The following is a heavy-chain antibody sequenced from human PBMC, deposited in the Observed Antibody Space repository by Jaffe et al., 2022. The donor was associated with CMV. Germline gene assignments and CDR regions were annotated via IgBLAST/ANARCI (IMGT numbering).Heavy chain of an antibody. CDR1: GFTFSSYG. D-gene: IGHD2-15*01. CDR2: ISYDGSNK. V-gene: IGHV3-30*18. Sequence: QVQLVESGGGVVQPGRSLRLSCAASGFTFSSYGMHWVRQAPGKGLEWVAVISYDGSNKYYADSVKGRFTISRDNSKNTLYLQMNSLRAEDTAVYYCAKDPGYGGNPPLDYWGQGTLVTVSS. J-gene: IGHJ4*02. CDR3: AKDPGYGGNPPLDY.